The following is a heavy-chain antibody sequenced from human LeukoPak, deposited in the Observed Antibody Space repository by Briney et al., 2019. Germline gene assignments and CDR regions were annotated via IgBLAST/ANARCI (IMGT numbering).Heavy chain of an antibody. CDR3: ARDPQDSSSWYFDY. CDR2: IASDGSHG. CDR1: GFTFRNYG. V-gene: IGHV3-30*03. D-gene: IGHD6-13*01. Sequence: GGSLRLSCAASGFTFRNYGMHWVRQAPGKGLEWVAIIASDGSHGYYADSVKGRFTFSRDNSRNTVYLQMNSLRAEDTAVYYCARDPQDSSSWYFDYWGQGTLVTVSS. J-gene: IGHJ4*02.